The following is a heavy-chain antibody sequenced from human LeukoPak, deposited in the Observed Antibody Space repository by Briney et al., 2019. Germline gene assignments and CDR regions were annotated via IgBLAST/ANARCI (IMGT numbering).Heavy chain of an antibody. CDR3: ASTPSSGWYELDY. CDR2: ISYDGSNK. J-gene: IGHJ4*02. D-gene: IGHD6-19*01. CDR1: GFTFSSYA. V-gene: IGHV3-30*14. Sequence: PGGSLRLSCAAFGFTFSSYAMHWVRQAPGKGLEWVAVISYDGSNKYYADSVKGRFTISRDNSKNTLYLQMNSLRAEDTAVYYCASTPSSGWYELDYWGQGTLVTVSS.